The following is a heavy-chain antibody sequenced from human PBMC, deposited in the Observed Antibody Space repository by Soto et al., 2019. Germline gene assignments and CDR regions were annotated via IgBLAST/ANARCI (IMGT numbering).Heavy chain of an antibody. J-gene: IGHJ4*02. V-gene: IGHV3-23*01. CDR3: TKCRSGSSWFYFDY. CDR2: ISGSGGST. Sequence: PGGSLRLSCAASGFTFSSYAMSWVRQAPGKGLEWVSAISGSGGSTYYADSVKGRFTISRDNSKNSLYLQMNSLRAEDTAVYCGTKCRSGSSWFYFDYLGQGALVTVSS. CDR1: GFTFSSYA. D-gene: IGHD6-13*01.